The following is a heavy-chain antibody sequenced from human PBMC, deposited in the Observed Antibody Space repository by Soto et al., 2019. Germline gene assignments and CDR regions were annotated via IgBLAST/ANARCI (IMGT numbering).Heavy chain of an antibody. Sequence: ASVKVSCKASGYTFTGYYMHWVRQAPGQGLEWMGWINPNSGGTNYAQKFQGRVTMTRDTSISTAYMELSRLRSDDTAGYYCASGVLMVYARKYFDYWGQGTLVTVSS. CDR2: INPNSGGT. CDR1: GYTFTGYY. CDR3: ASGVLMVYARKYFDY. V-gene: IGHV1-2*02. J-gene: IGHJ4*02. D-gene: IGHD2-8*01.